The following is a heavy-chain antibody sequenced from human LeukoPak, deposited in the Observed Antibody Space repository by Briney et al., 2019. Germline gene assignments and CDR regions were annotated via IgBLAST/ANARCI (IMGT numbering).Heavy chain of an antibody. D-gene: IGHD4/OR15-4a*01. J-gene: IGHJ4*02. CDR2: INPHSGVT. Sequence: ASVKVSFKASGFTFSGYYIHWVRQAPGQGLEWMGYINPHSGVTSFLQKFQGRVTLSTDTSISAAYMELSSLISDDTAMYYCVREGNEVLTKNFDHWGQGALVTVSS. V-gene: IGHV1-2*02. CDR1: GFTFSGYY. CDR3: VREGNEVLTKNFDH.